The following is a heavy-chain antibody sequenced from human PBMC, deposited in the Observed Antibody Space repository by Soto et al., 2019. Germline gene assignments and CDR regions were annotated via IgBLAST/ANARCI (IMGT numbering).Heavy chain of an antibody. V-gene: IGHV3-48*04. CDR3: ARDGGASTFDFDS. D-gene: IGHD3-10*01. CDR2: MTASGVTM. CDR1: GFNFRGHS. J-gene: IGHJ4*02. Sequence: VRPLRLPCAASGFNFRGHSLNWLRKAPGKGLEWIAYMTASGVTMYADSVKGRFTISRDNAKNSLYLQMDSLRVEDTAVYYCARDGGASTFDFDSWGQGTLVTVSS.